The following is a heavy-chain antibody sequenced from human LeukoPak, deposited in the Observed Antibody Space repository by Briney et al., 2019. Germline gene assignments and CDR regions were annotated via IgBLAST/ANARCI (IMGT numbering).Heavy chain of an antibody. V-gene: IGHV4-4*07. CDR3: ARDMGYDSSGYYSYDAFDI. CDR1: GGSISSYY. J-gene: IGHJ3*02. CDR2: IYTSGGT. Sequence: SETLSLTCTVSGGSISSYYWSWIRQPAGKGLEWIGRIYTSGGTNYNPSLKSRVTMSVDTSKNQFSLKLSSVTAADTAAYYCARDMGYDSSGYYSYDAFDIWGQGTMVTVSS. D-gene: IGHD3-22*01.